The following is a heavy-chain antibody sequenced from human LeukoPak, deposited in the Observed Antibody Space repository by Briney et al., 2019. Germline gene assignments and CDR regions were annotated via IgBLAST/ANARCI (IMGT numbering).Heavy chain of an antibody. J-gene: IGHJ5*02. CDR3: AKDGWFGELLFRNWFDP. D-gene: IGHD3-10*01. Sequence: GGSLRLSCAASEFTFSSYNMNWVRQAPGKGLEWVSSISSSSAYIYYADSVKGRFTISRDNAKNSLYLQMNSLRAEDTALYYCAKDGWFGELLFRNWFDPWGQGTLVTVSS. CDR1: EFTFSSYN. V-gene: IGHV3-21*04. CDR2: ISSSSAYI.